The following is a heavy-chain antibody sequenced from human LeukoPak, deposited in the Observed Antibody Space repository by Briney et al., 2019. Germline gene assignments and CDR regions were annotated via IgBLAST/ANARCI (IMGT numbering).Heavy chain of an antibody. J-gene: IGHJ4*02. Sequence: GGSLRLSCAASGFTVSNNYMNWVRQAPGKGLEWVAVIYSGGGTYYADSVKGRFTISKDNSKNTLYLQMNSLRAEDTAVYYCARDRSPAWLPTGKYCFDYWGRGTLVTVSS. V-gene: IGHV3-53*01. D-gene: IGHD6-19*01. CDR1: GFTVSNNY. CDR2: IYSGGGT. CDR3: ARDRSPAWLPTGKYCFDY.